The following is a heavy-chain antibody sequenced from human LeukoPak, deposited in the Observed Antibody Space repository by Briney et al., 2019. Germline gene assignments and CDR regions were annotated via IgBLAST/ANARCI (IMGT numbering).Heavy chain of an antibody. CDR3: ARAPNQYHHWDF. J-gene: IGHJ4*02. Sequence: RPGGSLRLSCAASGFTFSSYSINWVRQAPGKGLEWVSYISSSSSTIYYADSIKGRFTVSRDNAKNSLYLQMNSLRAEDTAVYYCARAPNQYHHWDFWGQGTLVTVSS. CDR1: GFTFSSYS. D-gene: IGHD2-2*01. CDR2: ISSSSSTI. V-gene: IGHV3-48*01.